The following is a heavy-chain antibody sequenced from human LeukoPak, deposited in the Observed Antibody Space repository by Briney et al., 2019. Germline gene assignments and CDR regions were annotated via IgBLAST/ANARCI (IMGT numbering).Heavy chain of an antibody. CDR1: GDSITSGGYY. CDR2: IYKTGST. Sequence: SQTLSLTCTVSGDSITSGGYYWSWIRQRPGKGLEWIGYIYKTGSTYYNPSLKSRVTMSVDTSRNQFSLKLNSVTAADTAVYYCARDVLRWGQGTLATVSS. J-gene: IGHJ4*02. V-gene: IGHV4-31*03. CDR3: ARDVLR.